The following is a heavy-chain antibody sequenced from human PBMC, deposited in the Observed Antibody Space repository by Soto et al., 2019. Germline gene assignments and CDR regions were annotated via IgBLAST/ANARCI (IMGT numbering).Heavy chain of an antibody. CDR2: TSYDGSDN. CDR1: GFTFTSYA. CDR3: PRAHAPGRSPHYYGMDV. V-gene: IGHV3-30-3*01. Sequence: QGQLVESGGGVVQPGRSPRLSCAASGFTFTSYAMHWVRQAPGKGLEWVASTSYDGSDNYYADSVKGRFTISRDNSKNMLYLQMSNLRPEDTAVYYCPRAHAPGRSPHYYGMDVWGLGTTVIVSS. D-gene: IGHD2-15*01. J-gene: IGHJ6*02.